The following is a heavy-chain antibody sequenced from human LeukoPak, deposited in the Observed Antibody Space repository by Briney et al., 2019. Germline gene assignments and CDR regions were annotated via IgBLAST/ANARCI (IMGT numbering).Heavy chain of an antibody. Sequence: GESLRLSCAVAGFTFSSYWMTCVRQAPGKGLEWMANMEGDGSEKHYVDSVHGRFTNFRVNTKNSLYLQMNCLRAEDTAVYYCVVGGHCDYFGQGALVTVSS. D-gene: IGHD4-23*01. J-gene: IGHJ4*02. CDR2: MEGDGSEK. CDR3: VVGGHCDY. CDR1: GFTFSSYW. V-gene: IGHV3-7*01.